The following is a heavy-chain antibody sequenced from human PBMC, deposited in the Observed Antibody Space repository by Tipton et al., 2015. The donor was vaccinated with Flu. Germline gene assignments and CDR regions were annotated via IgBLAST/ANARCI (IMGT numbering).Heavy chain of an antibody. D-gene: IGHD4-11*01. V-gene: IGHV4-39*07. J-gene: IGHJ5*02. Sequence: CTVSGGSISSSRYYWGWIRQPPGKGLEWIGSIYHSGTAYYNPSLKSRVTISVDTSKNQISLKLSSVTAADTAVYYCARYPESNYHWFGPWGQGALVTVSS. CDR1: GGSISSSRYY. CDR2: IYHSGTA. CDR3: ARYPESNYHWFGP.